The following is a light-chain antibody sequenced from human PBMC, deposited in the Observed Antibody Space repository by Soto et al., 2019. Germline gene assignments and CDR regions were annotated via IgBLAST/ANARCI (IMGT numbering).Light chain of an antibody. V-gene: IGLV2-11*01. CDR1: SSDVGGYNY. CDR2: DVS. J-gene: IGLJ3*02. CDR3: CSYAGSYSWV. Sequence: QSALTQPRSVSGSPGQSVTISCTGTSSDVGGYNYVSWYQQHPGKAPKLMIYDVSKRPSGVPDRFSGSKSGKSASLTISGXQAXXXXXYXCCSYAGSYSWVFGGGTKLTVL.